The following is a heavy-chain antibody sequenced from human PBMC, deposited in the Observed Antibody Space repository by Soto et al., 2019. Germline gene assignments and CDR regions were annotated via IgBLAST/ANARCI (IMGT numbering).Heavy chain of an antibody. Sequence: PGGSLRLSCAASGFTFSSYSMNWVRQAPGKGLEWVSSISSSGSTIYYADSVKGRFTISRDNAKNSLYLQMNSLRAGDTAVYYCARPRSGYSYAFDYWGQGTLVTV. CDR1: GFTFSSYS. J-gene: IGHJ4*02. CDR2: ISSSGSTI. V-gene: IGHV3-21*04. CDR3: ARPRSGYSYAFDY. D-gene: IGHD5-18*01.